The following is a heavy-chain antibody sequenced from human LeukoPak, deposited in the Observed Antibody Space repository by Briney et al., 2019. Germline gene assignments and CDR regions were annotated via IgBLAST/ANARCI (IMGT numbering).Heavy chain of an antibody. CDR2: INSDGSST. Sequence: PGRSLRPSCAASALTFSTYWMHWVRHPPGKGLVWVSLINSDGSSTSYADTVKGRFTISRDNAKNTLYLQMNSLRAEDTAVYYCATDVPAATIFGYWGQGTLVTVSS. CDR3: ATDVPAATIFGY. V-gene: IGHV3-74*01. D-gene: IGHD2-2*01. CDR1: ALTFSTYW. J-gene: IGHJ4*02.